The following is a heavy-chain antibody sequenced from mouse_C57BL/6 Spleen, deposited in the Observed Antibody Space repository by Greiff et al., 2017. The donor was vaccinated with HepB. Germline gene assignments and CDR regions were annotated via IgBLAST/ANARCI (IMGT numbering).Heavy chain of an antibody. D-gene: IGHD2-3*01. V-gene: IGHV1-62-2*01. Sequence: QVQLKESGAELVKPGASVKLSCKASGYTFTEYTIHWVKQRSGQGLEWIGWFYPGSGSIKYNEKFKDKATLTADKSSSTVYMKLSRLTSEDSAVYFCARHEEDDGYYGAMDYWGQGTSVTVSS. J-gene: IGHJ4*01. CDR2: FYPGSGSI. CDR3: ARHEEDDGYYGAMDY. CDR1: GYTFTEYT.